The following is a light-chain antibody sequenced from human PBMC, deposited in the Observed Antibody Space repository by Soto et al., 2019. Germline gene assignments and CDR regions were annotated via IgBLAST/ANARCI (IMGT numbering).Light chain of an antibody. CDR3: QQYGGSPRT. Sequence: EIVLTQSPGSLSLSPGERATLSCRGSQSVSSSYLAWYQQKPGQAPRLLIYGASSRATGIPDRFSGSGSGTDFTLTISRLEPEDFAVYYCQQYGGSPRTFGQGTKVDIK. CDR2: GAS. J-gene: IGKJ1*01. V-gene: IGKV3-20*01. CDR1: QSVSSSY.